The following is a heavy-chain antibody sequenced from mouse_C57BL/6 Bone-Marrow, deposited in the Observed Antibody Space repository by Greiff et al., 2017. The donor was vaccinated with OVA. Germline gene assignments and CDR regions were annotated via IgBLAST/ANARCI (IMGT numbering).Heavy chain of an antibody. Sequence: EVKLQESGPVLVKPGASVKMSCKASGYTFTDYYMNWVKQSHGKSLEWIGVINPYNGGTSYNQKFKGKATLTVDKSSSTAYMELNSLTSEDSAVYYCARGWLLPWFAYWGQGTLVTVSA. CDR2: INPYNGGT. CDR3: ARGWLLPWFAY. V-gene: IGHV1-19*01. CDR1: GYTFTDYY. D-gene: IGHD2-3*01. J-gene: IGHJ3*01.